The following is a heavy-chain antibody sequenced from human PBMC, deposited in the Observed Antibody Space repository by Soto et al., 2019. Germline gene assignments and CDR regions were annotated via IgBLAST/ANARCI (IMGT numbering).Heavy chain of an antibody. Sequence: EVQLVEAGGGLIQPGGSLRLSCAASGFTVSSNYMSWVRQAPGKGLEWVSVIYSGGSTYYADSVKGRFTISRDNSKNTLHLHMDGLRAEDTAVYYCARESALLVSYWYFGLWGRGTLVTVSS. CDR3: ARESALLVSYWYFGL. D-gene: IGHD6-13*01. J-gene: IGHJ2*01. CDR1: GFTVSSNY. CDR2: IYSGGST. V-gene: IGHV3-53*01.